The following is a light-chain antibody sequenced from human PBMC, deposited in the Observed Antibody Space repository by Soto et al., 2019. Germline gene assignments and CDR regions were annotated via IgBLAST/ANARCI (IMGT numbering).Light chain of an antibody. Sequence: QSALTQPASVSRSPGQSITISCTGTSSDVGGFNYVSWYQQHPGKAPKLMIYDVTNRPSGISNRFSGSKSGNTASLTISGVRTEDEADYYCSSYTSSSTVVFGGGTKVTVL. CDR2: DVT. J-gene: IGLJ2*01. CDR1: SSDVGGFNY. V-gene: IGLV2-14*01. CDR3: SSYTSSSTVV.